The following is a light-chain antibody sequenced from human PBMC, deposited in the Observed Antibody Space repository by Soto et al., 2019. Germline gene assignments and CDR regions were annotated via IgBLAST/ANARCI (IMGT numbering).Light chain of an antibody. J-gene: IGKJ4*01. CDR2: GAS. Sequence: ERVMTQSPATLSVSPGERATLSCRASQSVNRNLAWYQQKPGQAPSLLIYGASTRATGIPGRFSGSGSGTEFILTISSLQSEDFVIYYCQHNNARPPTFGGGTKVDIK. CDR3: QHNNARPPT. V-gene: IGKV3-15*01. CDR1: QSVNRN.